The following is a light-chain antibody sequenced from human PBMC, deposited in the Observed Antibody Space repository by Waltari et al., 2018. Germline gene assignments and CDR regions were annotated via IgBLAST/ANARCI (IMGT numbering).Light chain of an antibody. CDR2: GAS. J-gene: IGKJ1*01. V-gene: IGKV3-20*01. Sequence: EIVLTQSPGTLSLSPGERVTLSCSASQVVGRSLAWYQQKPGQAPRLLIYGASSRATGIPDRFSGSGSGTYFSLTISRLAPDDLSVYYCQHYVRLPVTFGQGTKVEI. CDR1: QVVGRS. CDR3: QHYVRLPVT.